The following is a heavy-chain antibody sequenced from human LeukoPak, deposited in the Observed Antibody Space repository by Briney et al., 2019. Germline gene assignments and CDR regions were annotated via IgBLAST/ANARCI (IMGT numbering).Heavy chain of an antibody. CDR2: IYTSGST. D-gene: IGHD2-2*01. Sequence: SETLSLTCTVSGGSISSYYWGWIRQPAGKGLEWIGGIYTSGSTNYNPSLKSRVTMSVDTSKNQFSLKLSSVTAADTAVYYCARVGGGCDCSSTSCCYYYGMDVWGQGTTVTVSS. CDR3: ARVGGGCDCSSTSCCYYYGMDV. V-gene: IGHV4-4*07. J-gene: IGHJ6*02. CDR1: GGSISSYY.